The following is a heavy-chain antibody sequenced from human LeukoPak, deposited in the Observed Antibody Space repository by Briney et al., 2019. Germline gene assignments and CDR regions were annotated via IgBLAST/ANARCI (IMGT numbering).Heavy chain of an antibody. Sequence: PGGSLRLSCAASGFTFSSYGMHWVRQAPGKGLEWVAVIWYDGSNKYYADSVKGRFTISRDNSKNTLYLQMNSLRAEDTAVYYCARARLSGVGDYWGQGTPVTVSS. CDR3: ARARLSGVGDY. CDR2: IWYDGSNK. CDR1: GFTFSSYG. J-gene: IGHJ4*02. V-gene: IGHV3-33*01. D-gene: IGHD2/OR15-2a*01.